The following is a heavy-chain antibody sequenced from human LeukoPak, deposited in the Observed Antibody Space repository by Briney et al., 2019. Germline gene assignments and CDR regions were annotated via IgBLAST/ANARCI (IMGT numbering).Heavy chain of an antibody. V-gene: IGHV1-8*01. Sequence: ASVKVSCKASGYTFTSYDINWVRQATGQGLEWMGWMNPNSGNTGYAQKFQGRVTITADESTSTAYMELSSLRSEDTAVYYCARDPSGLRYFDWFDPWGQGTLVTVSS. CDR3: ARDPSGLRYFDWFDP. CDR2: MNPNSGNT. D-gene: IGHD3-9*01. CDR1: GYTFTSYD. J-gene: IGHJ5*02.